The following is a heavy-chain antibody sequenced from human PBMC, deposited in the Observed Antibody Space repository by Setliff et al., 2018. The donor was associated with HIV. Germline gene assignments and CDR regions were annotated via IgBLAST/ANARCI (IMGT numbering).Heavy chain of an antibody. D-gene: IGHD1-26*01. CDR3: ARARNKWGTFDY. V-gene: IGHV1-69*13. CDR1: GGSFSSYS. J-gene: IGHJ4*01. Sequence: SVKVSCKASGGSFSSYSISWVRQAPGQGLEWMGGIIPIFGTVNYAQRFQGRVTISADGSTSSAYMELNSLRSEDTAVYYCARARNKWGTFDYWGQGTLVTVSS. CDR2: IIPIFGTV.